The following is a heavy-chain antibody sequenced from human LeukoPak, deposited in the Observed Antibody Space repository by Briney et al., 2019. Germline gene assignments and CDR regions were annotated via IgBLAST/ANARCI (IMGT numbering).Heavy chain of an antibody. CDR3: AREGSSDAFDI. CDR2: IYHSGST. V-gene: IGHV4-38-2*02. D-gene: IGHD6-6*01. Sequence: PSETLSLTCTVSGYFIRSGFYWGWIRQPPGKGLEWIGEIYHSGSTNYNPSLKSRVTISVDKSKNQFSLKLSSVTAADTAVYYCAREGSSDAFDIWGQGTMVTVSS. J-gene: IGHJ3*02. CDR1: GYFIRSGFY.